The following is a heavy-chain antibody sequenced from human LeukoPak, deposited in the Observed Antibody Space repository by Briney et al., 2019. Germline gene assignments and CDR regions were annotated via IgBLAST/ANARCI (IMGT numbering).Heavy chain of an antibody. J-gene: IGHJ4*02. CDR2: IRYDGSDK. Sequence: GGSLRLSCAAPGFSFSTYGMRWVRQAPGKGLEWVAFIRYDGSDKYYVDSVRGRFTISRDNSKNTLYLQMNSLRAEDTAVYYCAKDGAFDYWGQGTLVTVSS. V-gene: IGHV3-30*02. CDR1: GFSFSTYG. CDR3: AKDGAFDY.